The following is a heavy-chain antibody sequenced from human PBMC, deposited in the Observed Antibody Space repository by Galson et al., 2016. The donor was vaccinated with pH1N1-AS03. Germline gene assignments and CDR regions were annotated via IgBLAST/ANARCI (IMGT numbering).Heavy chain of an antibody. V-gene: IGHV3-23*01. Sequence: SLRLSCAASGFTFSSYAMSWVRQAPGKGLEWISSINNNGYDTNYPDSVRGRFTVSRDNSKNTLYLQMNSLRVEDTAVYYCAKDRVGTVPGSSDMWGQGTMVTVSS. J-gene: IGHJ3*02. CDR2: INNNGYDT. CDR3: AKDRVGTVPGSSDM. CDR1: GFTFSSYA. D-gene: IGHD6-19*01.